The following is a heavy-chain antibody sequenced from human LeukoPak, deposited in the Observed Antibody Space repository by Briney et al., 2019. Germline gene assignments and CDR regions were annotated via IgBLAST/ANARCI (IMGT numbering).Heavy chain of an antibody. CDR3: ARDLPRYCSSTSCYIDAFDI. V-gene: IGHV1-2*02. D-gene: IGHD2-2*01. CDR1: GYTFTGYY. Sequence: ASVKVSCKASGYTFTGYYMHWVRQAPGQGLEWMGWINPNSGGTNYAQKFQGRVTMTRDTSISTAYMELRSLRSDDTAVYYCARDLPRYCSSTSCYIDAFDIWGQGTMVTVSS. J-gene: IGHJ3*02. CDR2: INPNSGGT.